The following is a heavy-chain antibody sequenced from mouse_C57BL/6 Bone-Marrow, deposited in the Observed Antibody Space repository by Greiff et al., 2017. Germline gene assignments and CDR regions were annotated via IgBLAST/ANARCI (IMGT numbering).Heavy chain of an antibody. CDR2: IWSGGST. Sequence: VKLVESGPGLVQPSQSLSITCTVSGFSLTSYGVHWVRQSPGKGLEWLGVIWSGGSTDYNAAFISRLSISKDNSKSQVFFKMNSLQADDTAIYYCARGGITGGYYAMDYWGQGTSVTVSS. CDR1: GFSLTSYG. V-gene: IGHV2-2*01. D-gene: IGHD2-4*01. CDR3: ARGGITGGYYAMDY. J-gene: IGHJ4*01.